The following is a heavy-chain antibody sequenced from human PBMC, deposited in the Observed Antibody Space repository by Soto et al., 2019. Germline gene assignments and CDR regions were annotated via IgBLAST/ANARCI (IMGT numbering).Heavy chain of an antibody. CDR2: ISGSGGST. CDR3: AKDSAGWQLDYFDY. Sequence: PVGSLRLSCAASGFTFSNYGMSWVRQAPGKGLEWVSVISGSGGSTYYADSVKGRFTLSRDNSKNTVYLQMNSLRAEDTAVYYCAKDSAGWQLDYFDYWGQGTLVTVSS. D-gene: IGHD6-6*01. V-gene: IGHV3-23*01. CDR1: GFTFSNYG. J-gene: IGHJ4*02.